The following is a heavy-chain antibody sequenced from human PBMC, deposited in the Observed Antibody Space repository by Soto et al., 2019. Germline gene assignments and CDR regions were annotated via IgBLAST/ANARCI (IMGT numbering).Heavy chain of an antibody. Sequence: SETLSLTCALFGHSITSVASSWSWIRQPPGKALEWFGHIYHTETTYYTAALKSRVTISLDSSNNQIFLSLNSVTASDTAVYYCAATVFGEYCNYALDVWGQGTTVS. V-gene: IGHV4-30-2*01. CDR1: GHSITSVASS. CDR3: AATVFGEYCNYALDV. CDR2: IYHTETT. D-gene: IGHD3-3*01. J-gene: IGHJ6*02.